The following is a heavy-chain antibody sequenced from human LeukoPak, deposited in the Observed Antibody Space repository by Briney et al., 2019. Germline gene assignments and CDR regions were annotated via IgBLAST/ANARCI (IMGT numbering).Heavy chain of an antibody. J-gene: IGHJ4*02. CDR2: ISYDGSNK. Sequence: GGSLRLSCAASGFTFSSYAMHWVRQAPGKGLEWVAVISYDGSNKYYADSVKGRLTISRDNSKNTLYLQMNSLRAEDTAVYYCAREAMTTVVNWNEGYYFDYWGQGTLVTVSS. D-gene: IGHD4-23*01. CDR1: GFTFSSYA. V-gene: IGHV3-30-3*01. CDR3: AREAMTTVVNWNEGYYFDY.